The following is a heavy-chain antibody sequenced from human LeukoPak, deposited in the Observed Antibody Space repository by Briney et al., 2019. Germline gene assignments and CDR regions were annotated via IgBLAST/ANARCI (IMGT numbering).Heavy chain of an antibody. CDR2: MSPNSGNT. J-gene: IGHJ4*02. D-gene: IGHD5-24*01. V-gene: IGHV1-8*01. Sequence: ASVKVSCKASGYTFTSYDINWVRQATGQGLEWMGWMSPNSGNTGYAQKFQGRVTMTRNTSISTAYMELSSLRSEDTAVYYCARGMATIRSFDYWGQGTLVTVPS. CDR3: ARGMATIRSFDY. CDR1: GYTFTSYD.